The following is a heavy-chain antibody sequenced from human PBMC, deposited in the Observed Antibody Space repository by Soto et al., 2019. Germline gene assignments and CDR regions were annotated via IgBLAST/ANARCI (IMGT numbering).Heavy chain of an antibody. V-gene: IGHV4-30-2*01. CDR3: ARAGLEWSLIDY. CDR1: GGSSSSGGYS. CDR2: IYHSGST. J-gene: IGHJ4*02. D-gene: IGHD3-3*01. Sequence: SQTLSLTCGVSGGSSSSGGYSWSLIRQPPGKGLEWIGYIYHSGSTYYNPSLKSRVTISVDRSKNQFSLKLSSVTAADTAVYYCARAGLEWSLIDYWGQGTLVTVSS.